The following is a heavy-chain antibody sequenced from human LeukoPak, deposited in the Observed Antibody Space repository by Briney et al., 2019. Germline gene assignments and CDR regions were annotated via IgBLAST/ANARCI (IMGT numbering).Heavy chain of an antibody. Sequence: GSLRLSCAASGFTFSSYGMHWVRQAPGQGLEWVAVITYDGNIKYYADSVKGRFTISRDNSKNTLYLQMNSLRAEDTAVYYCARALVGATYYYGMDVWGQGTTVTVSS. CDR1: GFTFSSYG. CDR3: ARALVGATYYYGMDV. J-gene: IGHJ6*02. CDR2: ITYDGNIK. D-gene: IGHD1-26*01. V-gene: IGHV3-30*03.